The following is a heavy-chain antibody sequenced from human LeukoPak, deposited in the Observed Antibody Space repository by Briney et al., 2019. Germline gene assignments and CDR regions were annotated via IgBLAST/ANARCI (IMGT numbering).Heavy chain of an antibody. CDR2: IRSKAYGGTT. CDR3: TRTYIIAAAGTYDY. J-gene: IGHJ4*02. CDR1: GFTFGDYA. D-gene: IGHD6-13*01. V-gene: IGHV3-49*04. Sequence: HPGGSLRLSCTTSGFTFGDYAMTWVRHAPGKGLEWVGFIRSKAYGGTTEYAASVKGRFTISRDDSKSIAYLQMNSLKTEDTAVYYCTRTYIIAAAGTYDYWGQGTLVTVSS.